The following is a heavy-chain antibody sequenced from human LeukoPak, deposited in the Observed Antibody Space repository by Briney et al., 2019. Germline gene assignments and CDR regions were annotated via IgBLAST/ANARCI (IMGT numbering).Heavy chain of an antibody. CDR2: IYSVGSAT. Sequence: GSLRHSCAPSGFTLRRYLISWVGPAPRKGLMWVSQIYSVGSATSCAHAPKGRCTISRDNAKNKLYLEMNSLRVEDTAAYFCTSDHGVDVWGQGTTVIVSS. CDR3: TSDHGVDV. J-gene: IGHJ6*02. CDR1: GFTLRRYL. V-gene: IGHV3-74*01.